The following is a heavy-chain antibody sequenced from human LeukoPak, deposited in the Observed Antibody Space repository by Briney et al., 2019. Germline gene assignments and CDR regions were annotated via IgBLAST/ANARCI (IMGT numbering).Heavy chain of an antibody. J-gene: IGHJ4*02. CDR2: IYYSGST. D-gene: IGHD5-18*01. Sequence: SETLSLTCTVSGGSISSYYWSWIRQPPGKGLEWIGYIYYSGSTNYNPSLKSRVTISVDTSKNQFSLKLSSVTAADTAVYYCARHRAEDTAIDYWGQGTLVTVSS. CDR1: GGSISSYY. CDR3: ARHRAEDTAIDY. V-gene: IGHV4-59*08.